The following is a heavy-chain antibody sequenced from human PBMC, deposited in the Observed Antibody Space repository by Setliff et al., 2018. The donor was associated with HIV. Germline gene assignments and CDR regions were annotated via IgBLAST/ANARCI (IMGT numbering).Heavy chain of an antibody. CDR2: IYTSGST. J-gene: IGHJ6*03. V-gene: IGHV4-4*08. CDR1: GGSISSYY. CDR3: ARGPSINTIRVRGYYMDV. D-gene: IGHD3-10*01. Sequence: KTSETLSLTCTVSGGSISSYYWSWIRQPPGKGLEWIGYIYTSGSTNYNPSLKSRVTISVDTPSNQFSLKLSSVTAADTAVYYCARGPSINTIRVRGYYMDVWAKGTTVTVSS.